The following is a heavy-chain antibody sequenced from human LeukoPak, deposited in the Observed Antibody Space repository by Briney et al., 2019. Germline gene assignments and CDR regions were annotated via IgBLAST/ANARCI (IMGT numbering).Heavy chain of an antibody. CDR2: MHTSGTT. CDR1: GYSISSGYY. J-gene: IGHJ6*03. V-gene: IGHV4-38-2*02. Sequence: SETLSLTCAVSGYSISSGYYWAWIRQSPGKGLEWIVSMHTSGTTYYNPSLKSRVTISLDTSKNHFSVKVSSVTAADTAVYYCARDVSGSMGVWGRGTTVTVSS. CDR3: ARDVSGSMGV.